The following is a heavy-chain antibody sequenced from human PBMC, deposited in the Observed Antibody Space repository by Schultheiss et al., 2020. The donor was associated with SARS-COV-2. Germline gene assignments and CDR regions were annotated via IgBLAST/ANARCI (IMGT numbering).Heavy chain of an antibody. Sequence: SETLSLTCAVYGGSFSGYYWSWIRQHPGKGLEWIGYIYYSGSTYYNPSLKSRVTISVDTSKNQFSLKLSSVTAADTAVYYCARGPWWLRYIDYWGQGTLVTVSS. J-gene: IGHJ4*02. D-gene: IGHD5-12*01. CDR3: ARGPWWLRYIDY. V-gene: IGHV4-34*01. CDR1: GGSFSGYY. CDR2: IYYSGST.